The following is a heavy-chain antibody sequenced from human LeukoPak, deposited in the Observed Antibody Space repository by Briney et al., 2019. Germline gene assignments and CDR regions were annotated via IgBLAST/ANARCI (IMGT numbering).Heavy chain of an antibody. Sequence: SETLSLTCAVYGGSFSGYYWSWIRQPPGKGLEWIGEINHSGSTNYNPSLKSRVTISVDTSNNQFSLKLSSVTAADTAVCYCARRRYSYGYAFDIWGQGTMATVSS. V-gene: IGHV4-34*01. J-gene: IGHJ3*02. D-gene: IGHD5-18*01. CDR3: ARRRYSYGYAFDI. CDR2: INHSGST. CDR1: GGSFSGYY.